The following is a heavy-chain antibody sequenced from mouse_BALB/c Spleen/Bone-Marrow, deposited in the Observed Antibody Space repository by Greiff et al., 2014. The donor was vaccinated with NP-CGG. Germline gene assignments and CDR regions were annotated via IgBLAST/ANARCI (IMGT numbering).Heavy chain of an antibody. CDR2: IDPANGNT. J-gene: IGHJ3*01. V-gene: IGHV14-3*02. Sequence: EVQLQQSGAELVKPGASVKLSCTASGFNIKDTYMHWVKQRPEQGLEWIGRIDPANGNTKYDPKFQGKATITADTSSNTAYLQLSSLPSEDTAAYYCTTYYGSRFTYWGQGTLVTVSA. CDR3: TTYYGSRFTY. D-gene: IGHD2-9*01. CDR1: GFNIKDTY.